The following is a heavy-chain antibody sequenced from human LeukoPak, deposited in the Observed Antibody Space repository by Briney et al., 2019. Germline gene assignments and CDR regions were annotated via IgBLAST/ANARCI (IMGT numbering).Heavy chain of an antibody. J-gene: IGHJ4*02. CDR2: IRNDGSNK. CDR1: GFTFSTFG. D-gene: IGHD2-2*01. Sequence: GGSLRLSCAASGFTFSTFGMYWVRQPPGKGLEWVAFIRNDGSNKYYADSVKGRFTISRDNSKNTLYLQMNSLRAEDTAVYYCAKFSGRDIVVVPAAFDYWGQGTLVTVSS. CDR3: AKFSGRDIVVVPAAFDY. V-gene: IGHV3-30*02.